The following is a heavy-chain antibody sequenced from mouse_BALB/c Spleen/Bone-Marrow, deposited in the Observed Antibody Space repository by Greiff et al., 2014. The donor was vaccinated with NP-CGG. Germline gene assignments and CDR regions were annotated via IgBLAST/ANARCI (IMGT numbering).Heavy chain of an antibody. V-gene: IGHV5-6*01. J-gene: IGHJ4*01. D-gene: IGHD2-1*01. CDR3: ARQYGNFGVMDY. CDR1: GFTFSKYG. Sequence: EVQLQESGGDLVKPGGSLKLSCAASGFTFSKYGTSWVRQTPDKRLEWVANISSGGSYTYYPDSVKGRFTISRDNAKNTLYLQMSSLKSEDTAMYYCARQYGNFGVMDYWGQGTSVTVSS. CDR2: ISSGGSYT.